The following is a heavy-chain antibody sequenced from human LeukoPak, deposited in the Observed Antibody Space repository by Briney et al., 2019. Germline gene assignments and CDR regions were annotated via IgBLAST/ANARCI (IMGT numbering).Heavy chain of an antibody. CDR1: GYTFTGYY. Sequence: ASVKVSCKASGYTFTGYYMHWVRQAPGQGLEWMGWINPNSGGTNYAQKFQGRVTMTRDTSISTAYMELSRLRSDDTAVYYCARDGPVAGVVGATLPDYWGQGTLVTVSS. V-gene: IGHV1-2*02. D-gene: IGHD1-26*01. CDR2: INPNSGGT. CDR3: ARDGPVAGVVGATLPDY. J-gene: IGHJ4*02.